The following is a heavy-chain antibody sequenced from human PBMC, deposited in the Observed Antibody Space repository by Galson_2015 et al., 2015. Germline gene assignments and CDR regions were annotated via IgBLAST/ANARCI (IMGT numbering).Heavy chain of an antibody. J-gene: IGHJ4*02. CDR3: ARLDSSGYTSLDY. D-gene: IGHD3-22*01. V-gene: IGHV1-18*01. Sequence: SVKVSCKASGYIFTNYGFSWVRQAPGLGLEWMGWISAYNGRINYAQTLQGRVTMTTDPSTSTAYMELTSLRSDDTAVYYCARLDSSGYTSLDYWGQGTLVTVSS. CDR2: ISAYNGRI. CDR1: GYIFTNYG.